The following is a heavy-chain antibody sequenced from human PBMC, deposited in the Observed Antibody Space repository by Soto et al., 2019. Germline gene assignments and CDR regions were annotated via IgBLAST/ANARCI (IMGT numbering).Heavy chain of an antibody. D-gene: IGHD2-15*01. CDR3: ARGGSGETWFNEF. V-gene: IGHV1-69*01. CDR1: GGLFSSYP. Sequence: QEQLVQSGAEVKKPVSSVKVSCKASGGLFSSYPISWVRQVPGQGLEWMGGIIPVFQTAYYTQRFQGRVTITADESTNTADMELSSLRSEDTAIYYCARGGSGETWFNEFGGQGTLVTFSS. J-gene: IGHJ4*02. CDR2: IIPVFQTA.